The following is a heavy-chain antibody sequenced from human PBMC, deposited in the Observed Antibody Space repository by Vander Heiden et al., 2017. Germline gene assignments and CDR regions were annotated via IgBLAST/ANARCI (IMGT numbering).Heavy chain of an antibody. CDR1: GFTFSSYA. CDR2: ISYDGSNK. V-gene: IGHV3-30-3*01. CDR3: ARTKRSGYYSSDAFDI. D-gene: IGHD3-3*01. J-gene: IGHJ3*02. Sequence: QVQLVESGGGVVQPGRSLRLSCAASGFTFSSYAMHWVRQAPGKGLEWVAVISYDGSNKYYADSVKGRFTISRDNSKNTLYLQMNSLRAEDTAVYYCARTKRSGYYSSDAFDIWGQGTMVTVSS.